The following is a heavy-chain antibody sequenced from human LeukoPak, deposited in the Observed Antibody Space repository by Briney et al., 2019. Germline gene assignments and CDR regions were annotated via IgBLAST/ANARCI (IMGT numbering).Heavy chain of an antibody. Sequence: ASVKVSCKASGYTFTGYYMHWVRQAPGQGLEWMGWINPNSGGTNYAQKFQGRVTMTRDTSISTAYMELSRLRSDETAVYYCARVASSSWYDSPWHNWGQGTLVTVSS. CDR1: GYTFTGYY. J-gene: IGHJ4*02. V-gene: IGHV1-2*02. CDR2: INPNSGGT. CDR3: ARVASSSWYDSPWHN. D-gene: IGHD6-13*01.